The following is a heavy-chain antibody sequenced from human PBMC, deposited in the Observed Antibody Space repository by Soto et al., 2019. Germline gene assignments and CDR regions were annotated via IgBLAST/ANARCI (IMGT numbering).Heavy chain of an antibody. D-gene: IGHD3-3*01. V-gene: IGHV3-30*18. J-gene: IGHJ6*02. Sequence: QVQLVESGGGVVQPGRSLRLSCAASGFTFSSYGMHWVRQAPGKGLEWVAVISYDGSNKYYADSVKGRFTISRDNSKNTLYLQMNSLRAEDTAVYYCAKDATIFGVVHPKGMDVWGQGTTVTVSS. CDR1: GFTFSSYG. CDR3: AKDATIFGVVHPKGMDV. CDR2: ISYDGSNK.